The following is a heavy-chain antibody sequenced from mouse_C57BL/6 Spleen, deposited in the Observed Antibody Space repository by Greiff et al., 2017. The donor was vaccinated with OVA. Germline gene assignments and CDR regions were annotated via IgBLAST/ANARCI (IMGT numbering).Heavy chain of an antibody. V-gene: IGHV1-81*01. CDR1: GYTFTSYG. CDR2: IYPRSGNT. Sequence: QVQLQQSGAELARPGASVKLSCKASGYTFTSYGISWVKQRTGQGLEWIGEIYPRSGNTYSNEKFKGKATLTADKSSSTAYMELRSLTSEDSAVYFCAGGSWFAYWGQGTLVTVSA. CDR3: AGGSWFAY. J-gene: IGHJ3*01.